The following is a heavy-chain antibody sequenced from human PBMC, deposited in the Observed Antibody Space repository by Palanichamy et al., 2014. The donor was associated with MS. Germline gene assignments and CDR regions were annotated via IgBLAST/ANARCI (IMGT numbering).Heavy chain of an antibody. V-gene: IGHV3-21*02. CDR2: ISSSGIYI. CDR1: GFNFISYN. J-gene: IGHJ4*02. CDR3: ARDSEGRGFYDSIGSFPFDY. D-gene: IGHD3-22*01. Sequence: EVQLVESGGGLVKPGGSLRLSCAVSGFNFISYNMNWVRQAPGRGLEWVASISSSGIYIYYADSLEGRFTISRDNAKQSLYLQMSSLRAEDTAVYYCARDSEGRGFYDSIGSFPFDYWGQGTVVTVSS.